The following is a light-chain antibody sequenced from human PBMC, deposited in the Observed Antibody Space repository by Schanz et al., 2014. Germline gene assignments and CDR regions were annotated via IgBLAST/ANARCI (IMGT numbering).Light chain of an antibody. CDR2: GAS. CDR3: QQYSSYVT. Sequence: EIVMTQSPGTLSVVPGERVTLSCRASQSASDNLAWYQQKPGQAPRLLIYGASTRATGIPARFSGSGSGTEFTLTISSLQSEDFATYYCQQYSSYVTFGPGTKVNLK. V-gene: IGKV3-15*01. CDR1: QSASDN. J-gene: IGKJ3*01.